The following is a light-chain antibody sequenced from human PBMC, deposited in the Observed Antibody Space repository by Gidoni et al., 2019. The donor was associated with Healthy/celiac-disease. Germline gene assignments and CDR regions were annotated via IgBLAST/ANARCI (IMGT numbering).Light chain of an antibody. V-gene: IGKV3-20*01. CDR3: QQYGSSPPGT. CDR1: QSVSSSY. J-gene: IGKJ3*01. CDR2: GAS. Sequence: EIVLTQSPGTLSLSPGERATLPCRASQSVSSSYLAWYQQKPGQAPRLLIYGASRRATGIPDRFSGSGSGTDFTLTISRLEPEDFAVYYCQQYGSSPPGTFGPGTKVDIK.